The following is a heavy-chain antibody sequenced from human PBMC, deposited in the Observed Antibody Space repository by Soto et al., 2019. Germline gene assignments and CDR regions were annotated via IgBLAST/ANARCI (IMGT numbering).Heavy chain of an antibody. D-gene: IGHD4-17*01. Sequence: QVQLVQSGAEVKKPGASVKVSCKASGYTFTSYDINWVRQATGQGLEWMGWMNPNSGNTGYAQKLQGRVTMTRNTSISTAYMDLSSLSSGDTAVYYCTRSTNDYGDRHWGQGALVTGSS. V-gene: IGHV1-8*01. CDR2: MNPNSGNT. CDR1: GYTFTSYD. J-gene: IGHJ4*02. CDR3: TRSTNDYGDRH.